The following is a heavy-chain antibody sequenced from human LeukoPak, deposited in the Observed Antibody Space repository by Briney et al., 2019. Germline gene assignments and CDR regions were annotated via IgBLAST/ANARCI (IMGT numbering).Heavy chain of an antibody. CDR3: AKDGRTGYPFDS. CDR1: GFGFSGQG. J-gene: IGHJ4*02. V-gene: IGHV3-30*02. CDR2: IRDDGSNK. Sequence: PGGSLRLSCAASGFGFSGQGMHWVSQAPGKGLEWVTFIRDDGSNKYYADSVKGRVTISRDTSKNTLYLQMNSLRVEDTAVYYCAKDGRTGYPFDSWGQGTLVTVSS. D-gene: IGHD5-12*01.